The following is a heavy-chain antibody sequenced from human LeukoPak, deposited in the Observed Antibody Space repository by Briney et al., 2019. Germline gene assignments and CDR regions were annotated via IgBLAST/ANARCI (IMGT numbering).Heavy chain of an antibody. CDR3: ARDPVNGGWFDY. CDR1: GFTFSSYG. CDR2: IWYDGSNK. J-gene: IGHJ5*01. Sequence: GGSLRLSCAASGFTFSSYGMRWVRQAPGKGLEWVAVIWYDGSNKYYADSVKGRFTISRDNSKNTLYLQMNSLRAEDTAVYYCARDPVNGGWFDYWGQGTLVTVSS. D-gene: IGHD2-8*01. V-gene: IGHV3-33*01.